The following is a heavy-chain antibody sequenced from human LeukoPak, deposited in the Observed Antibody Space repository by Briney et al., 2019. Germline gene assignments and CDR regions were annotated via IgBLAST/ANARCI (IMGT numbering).Heavy chain of an antibody. J-gene: IGHJ6*03. CDR1: GYTFTGYY. CDR3: ARAVRPSYYNYMDV. CDR2: INPNNGGT. D-gene: IGHD4-17*01. Sequence: ASVKVSCKASGYTFTGYYMHWVRQAPGQGLEWMGWINPNNGGTNYAQKFQGRVTMTRDTSISTAYMELSRLRSDDTAVYYCARAVRPSYYNYMDVWGKGTTVTVSS. V-gene: IGHV1-2*02.